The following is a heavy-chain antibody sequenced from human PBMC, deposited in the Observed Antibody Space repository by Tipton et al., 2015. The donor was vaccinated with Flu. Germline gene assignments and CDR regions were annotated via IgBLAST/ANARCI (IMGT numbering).Heavy chain of an antibody. V-gene: IGHV3-23*01. CDR1: GFTFKNYA. J-gene: IGHJ4*02. CDR2: ISAGGGGTT. D-gene: IGHD4-17*01. Sequence: SLRLSCVASGFTFKNYAMGWARQAPGQGLEWVSLISAGGGGTTYYADSVKGRFTISRDNPNKTLYLQMNSLGAEDTAVYYCAKEVDTVIGAVTVYLDYWGQGIPVTVSS. CDR3: AKEVDTVIGAVTVYLDY.